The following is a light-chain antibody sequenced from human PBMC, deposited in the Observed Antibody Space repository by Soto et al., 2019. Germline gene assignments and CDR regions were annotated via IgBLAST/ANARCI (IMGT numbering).Light chain of an antibody. CDR2: GSS. CDR1: QSITSSN. CDR3: QQYGSSPIT. J-gene: IGKJ5*01. V-gene: IGKV3-20*01. Sequence: EIVLTQSPGTLSLSPGERATLSCRASQSITSSNLAWYQQKPGQAPGLLIYGSSSRATGTPDRFSGSGSGTDFTLTISRLEPQDFAVYYCQQYGSSPITFGQGTRLEIK.